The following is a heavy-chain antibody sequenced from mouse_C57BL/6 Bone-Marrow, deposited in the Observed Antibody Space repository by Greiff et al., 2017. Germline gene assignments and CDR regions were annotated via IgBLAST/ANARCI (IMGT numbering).Heavy chain of an antibody. CDR1: GYAFSSSW. Sequence: QVQLQQSGPELVKPGASVKISCKASGYAFSSSWMNWVKQRPGKGLEWIGRIYPGDGDTNYNGKFKGKDTLTADKSSSTAYMQLSSLTSEDSAVYFCARKGTARATLMVYWGQGTSDTVSS. J-gene: IGHJ4*01. V-gene: IGHV1-82*01. CDR3: ARKGTARATLMVY. D-gene: IGHD3-2*01. CDR2: IYPGDGDT.